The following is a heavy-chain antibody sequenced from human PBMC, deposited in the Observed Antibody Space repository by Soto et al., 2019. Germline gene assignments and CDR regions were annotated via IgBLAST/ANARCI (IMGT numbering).Heavy chain of an antibody. Sequence: SETLSLTCTVSGGSISSYYWSWIRQPPGKGPEWIGYVYHSGTTNYNPSLESRVTISLDTSKNQFSLKLNSVTAADTAVYYCSTRPSWGNWVGVFHSWSQGTLVTVHS. CDR2: VYHSGTT. J-gene: IGHJ5*01. D-gene: IGHD3-16*01. CDR3: STRPSWGNWVGVFHS. CDR1: GGSISSYY. V-gene: IGHV4-59*01.